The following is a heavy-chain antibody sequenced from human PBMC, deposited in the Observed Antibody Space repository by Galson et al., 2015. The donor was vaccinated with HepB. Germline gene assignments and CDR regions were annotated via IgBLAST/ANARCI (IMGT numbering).Heavy chain of an antibody. J-gene: IGHJ4*02. CDR2: ISGSGGTT. Sequence: SLRLSCAASGITLSAYAMNWVRQAPGKGLEWVASISGSGGTTYHADSVKGRFTISRDNSKNTVYLQMNSLRVEDTALYCCAKDTAMIHYLECWGEGPMVTAS. D-gene: IGHD5-18*01. CDR1: GITLSAYA. V-gene: IGHV3-23*01. CDR3: AKDTAMIHYLEC.